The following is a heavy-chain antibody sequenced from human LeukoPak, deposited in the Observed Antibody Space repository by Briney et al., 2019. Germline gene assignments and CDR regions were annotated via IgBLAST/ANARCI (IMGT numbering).Heavy chain of an antibody. J-gene: IGHJ6*03. CDR2: ISSSSSYI. D-gene: IGHD1-26*01. Sequence: PGGSLRLSCAASGFTFSSYSMNWVRQAPGKGLEWVSSISSSSSYIYYADSVKGRFTISRDNAKNSLYLQMNSLRAEDTAVYYCARGVGAPGDYYYYYMDVWGKGTTVTVFS. CDR3: ARGVGAPGDYYYYYMDV. V-gene: IGHV3-21*01. CDR1: GFTFSSYS.